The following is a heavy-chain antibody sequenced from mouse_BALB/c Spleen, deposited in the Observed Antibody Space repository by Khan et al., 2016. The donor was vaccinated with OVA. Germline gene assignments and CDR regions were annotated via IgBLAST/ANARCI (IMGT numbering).Heavy chain of an antibody. CDR1: GYSFTSYY. Sequence: EVQLQESGPELMKPGASVKISCKASGYSFTSYYIHWLMQSPGKSLEWIGYIDPFSGGTTYNQKFKGKATLTVDTSSSTAYIHLSNLTSEDSAVYYYTSTVYVDWFAYWGQGTLVTVSA. J-gene: IGHJ3*01. CDR2: IDPFSGGT. D-gene: IGHD2-12*01. V-gene: IGHV1S135*01. CDR3: TSTVYVDWFAY.